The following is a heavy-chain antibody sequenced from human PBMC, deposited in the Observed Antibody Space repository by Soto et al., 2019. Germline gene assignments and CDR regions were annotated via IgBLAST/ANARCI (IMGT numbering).Heavy chain of an antibody. Sequence: GGSLRLSCAASGFTVSSNYMSWVRQAPGKGLEWVSVIYSGGSTYYADSVKGRFTISRDNSKNTLYLQMNSLRAEDPAVYYCARAEGSSGYFYYYYGMDVWGQGTTVTVSS. V-gene: IGHV3-53*01. CDR3: ARAEGSSGYFYYYYGMDV. D-gene: IGHD3-22*01. CDR2: IYSGGST. J-gene: IGHJ6*02. CDR1: GFTVSSNY.